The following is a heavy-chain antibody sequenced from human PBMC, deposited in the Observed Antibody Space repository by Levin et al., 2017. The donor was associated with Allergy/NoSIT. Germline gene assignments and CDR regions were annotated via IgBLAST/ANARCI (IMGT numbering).Heavy chain of an antibody. J-gene: IGHJ4*02. CDR2: ISSSSDTE. V-gene: IGHV3-48*02. D-gene: IGHD3-22*01. CDR3: ATDDYYISGLPY. CDR1: EFTFSASN. Sequence: GESLKISCAASEFTFSASNMNWVRQAPGKGLDWLAYISSSSDTEYYADSVRGRFTISRDNARSTPYLQMNNLRDEETAIYYCATDDYYISGLPYWGQGALVTVSS.